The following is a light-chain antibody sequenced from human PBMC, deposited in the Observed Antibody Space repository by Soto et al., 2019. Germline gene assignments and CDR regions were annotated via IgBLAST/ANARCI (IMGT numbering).Light chain of an antibody. J-gene: IGLJ1*01. CDR3: SSFAVSKCFV. Sequence: SVRTQPPSASGSPGQSLTISCTGTSNDVGGDNYVSWYKQHPGKAPKLMSYEVNKRRSGVPDRFSGSKSGNTASLTVSGLQAEDEADYYCSSFAVSKCFVFGTGTKVTGL. CDR1: SNDVGGDNY. V-gene: IGLV2-8*01. CDR2: EVN.